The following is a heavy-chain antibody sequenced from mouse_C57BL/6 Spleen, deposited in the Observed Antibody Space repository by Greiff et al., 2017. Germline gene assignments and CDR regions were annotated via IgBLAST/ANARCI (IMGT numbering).Heavy chain of an antibody. CDR2: IDPSDSYT. Sequence: VQLQQPGAELVMPGASVKLSCKASGYTFTSYWMHWVKQRPGQGLEWIGEIDPSDSYTNYNQKFKGKSTLTVDKSSSTAYMQLRRLTSEDAAVYYCARNGYYFDYWGQGTTLTVSS. CDR3: ARNGYYFDY. J-gene: IGHJ2*01. CDR1: GYTFTSYW. D-gene: IGHD2-2*01. V-gene: IGHV1-69*01.